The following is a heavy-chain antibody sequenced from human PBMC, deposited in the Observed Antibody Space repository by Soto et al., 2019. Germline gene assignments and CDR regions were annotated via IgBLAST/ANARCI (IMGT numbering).Heavy chain of an antibody. CDR2: IYNSGST. V-gene: IGHV4-4*02. CDR1: GDSITSNYW. Sequence: PSETLSLTCVVSGDSITSNYWWTWVRQPPGKGLEWIGGIYNSGSTHYKPSLSSRVTISIDESKNQISLSLSSVTAADTAMYFCARRGTTAARNGMDVWGQGTTVTVSS. CDR3: ARRGTTAARNGMDV. J-gene: IGHJ6*02. D-gene: IGHD4-17*01.